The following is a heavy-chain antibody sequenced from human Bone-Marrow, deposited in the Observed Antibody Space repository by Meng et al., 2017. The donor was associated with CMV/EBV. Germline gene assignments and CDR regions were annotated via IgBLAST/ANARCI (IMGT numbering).Heavy chain of an antibody. J-gene: IGHJ6*02. D-gene: IGHD3-10*01. Sequence: SVKVSCKASGGTFSSYAISWVRQAPGQGLEWMGGIIPIFGTANYAQKFQGRVTITTDESTSTAYMELSSLRSEDTAVYYCARGCWGGSGSYIYYYYYGMDVWGQGTTVTVSS. V-gene: IGHV1-69*05. CDR3: ARGCWGGSGSYIYYYYYGMDV. CDR2: IIPIFGTA. CDR1: GGTFSSYA.